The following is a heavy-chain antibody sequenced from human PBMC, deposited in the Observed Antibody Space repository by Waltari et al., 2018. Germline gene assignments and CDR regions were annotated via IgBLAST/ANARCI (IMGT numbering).Heavy chain of an antibody. V-gene: IGHV3-21*01. D-gene: IGHD3-3*01. CDR2: ISRSSTYI. J-gene: IGHJ3*02. CDR1: GFTLSSYS. Sequence: EVQLVESGGGLVKSGGSQRLSCAASGFTLSSYSMNWIRQAPGKGLEWLSIISRSSTYIYYSDSVKGRFTISRDNAKNSVFLQMNSLRAEDTAMYYCARAGLSASGVVLDDAFDIWGQGTMVIVSS. CDR3: ARAGLSASGVVLDDAFDI.